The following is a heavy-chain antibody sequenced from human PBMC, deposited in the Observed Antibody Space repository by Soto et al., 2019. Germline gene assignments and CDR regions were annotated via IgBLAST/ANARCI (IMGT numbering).Heavy chain of an antibody. V-gene: IGHV1-18*04. CDR2: ISAYNGNT. Sequence: APVKVSCKASGYTFTSYGISWVRQAPGQGLEWMGWISAYNGNTNYAQKLQGRVTMTTDTSTSTAYMELRSLRSDDTAVYYCARYYDFWSGYSLEYYYGMDVWGQGTTVTVSS. CDR1: GYTFTSYG. CDR3: ARYYDFWSGYSLEYYYGMDV. J-gene: IGHJ6*02. D-gene: IGHD3-3*01.